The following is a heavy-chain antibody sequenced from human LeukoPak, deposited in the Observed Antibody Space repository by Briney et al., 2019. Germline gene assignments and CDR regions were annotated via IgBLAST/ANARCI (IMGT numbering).Heavy chain of an antibody. CDR3: ARGGGI. Sequence: PGGSLRLSCAASGFIFREYYMGWIRQAPGKGLEWVANIKQDGSEEYYVDSVKGRFTISRDNAKNSLYLQMNSLRVEDTAVYYCARGGGIWGQGTMVTVSS. CDR1: GFIFREYY. V-gene: IGHV3-7*01. J-gene: IGHJ3*02. CDR2: IKQDGSEE. D-gene: IGHD2-15*01.